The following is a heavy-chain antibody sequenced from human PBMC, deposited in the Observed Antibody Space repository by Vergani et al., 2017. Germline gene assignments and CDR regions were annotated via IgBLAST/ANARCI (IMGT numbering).Heavy chain of an antibody. CDR3: ARDLGRSWYVEGY. CDR2: ISGSGGST. D-gene: IGHD6-13*01. Sequence: EVQLLESGGGLVQPGGSLRLSCASSGFTFSSYAMSWVRQAPGKGLEWVSAISGSGGSTYYADSVKGRFTISRENSKNTLYLQINSLRAEDTAVYYCARDLGRSWYVEGYWGQGTLVTVSS. V-gene: IGHV3-23*01. J-gene: IGHJ4*02. CDR1: GFTFSSYA.